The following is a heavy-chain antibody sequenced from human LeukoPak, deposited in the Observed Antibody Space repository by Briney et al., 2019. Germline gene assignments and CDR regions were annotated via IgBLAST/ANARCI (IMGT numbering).Heavy chain of an antibody. CDR2: IDPNSGGT. D-gene: IGHD2-15*01. J-gene: IGHJ3*02. Sequence: GASVKVSCKASGYTFTGYYIHWVRQVPGQGLEWMGWIDPNSGGTNYAQKFQGRVTMTRDTSISTAYLELSRLRSDDTAVYYCARYRVVAATSDAFDIWGRGTMVTVSS. CDR1: GYTFTGYY. CDR3: ARYRVVAATSDAFDI. V-gene: IGHV1-2*02.